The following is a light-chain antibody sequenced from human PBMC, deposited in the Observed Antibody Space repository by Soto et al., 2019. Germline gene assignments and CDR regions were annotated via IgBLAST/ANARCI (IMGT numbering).Light chain of an antibody. Sequence: QSVLTQPASLSGSPGQSITISCTGTSSDIGAYDYVSWFQQHPGKAPKLMISEVNNRPSGVSNRFSGSQSGNTAYLTISGLQGECETEYLGFSVIATMTHVFGTGTKVTGL. CDR3: FSVIATMTHV. J-gene: IGLJ1*01. V-gene: IGLV2-14*01. CDR1: SSDIGAYDY. CDR2: EVN.